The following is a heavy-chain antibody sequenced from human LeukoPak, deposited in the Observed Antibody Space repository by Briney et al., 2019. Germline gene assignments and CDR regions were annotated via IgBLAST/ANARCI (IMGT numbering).Heavy chain of an antibody. Sequence: SETLSLTCAVYGGSFSGYYWSWIRQPPGKGLEWIGEINHSGSTNYNPSLKSRVTISVDTSKNQFSLKLSSVTAADTAVYYCARGNVQRGNAFDIWGQGTMVTVSS. V-gene: IGHV4-34*01. CDR3: ARGNVQRGNAFDI. CDR1: GGSFSGYY. J-gene: IGHJ3*02. D-gene: IGHD6-25*01. CDR2: INHSGST.